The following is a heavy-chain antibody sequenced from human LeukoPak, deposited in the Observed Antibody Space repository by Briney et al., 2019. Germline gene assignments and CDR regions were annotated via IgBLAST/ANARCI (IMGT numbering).Heavy chain of an antibody. J-gene: IGHJ4*02. CDR1: GFTSSSYA. D-gene: IGHD6-19*01. CDR3: ASARWLVLEGYYFDY. Sequence: GGSLRLSCAASGFTSSSYAMSWVRQAPGKGLEWVSAISGSGGSPYYADSVKGRFTISRDNSKNTLYLQMNSLRAEDTAVYYCASARWLVLEGYYFDYWGQGTLVTVSS. V-gene: IGHV3-23*01. CDR2: ISGSGGSP.